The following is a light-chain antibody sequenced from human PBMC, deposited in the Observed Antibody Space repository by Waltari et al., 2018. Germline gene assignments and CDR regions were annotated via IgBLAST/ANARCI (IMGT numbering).Light chain of an antibody. CDR3: RQYGSSRGVT. V-gene: IGKV3-20*01. Sequence: DIVLPQSPGPLSLSPGASATLSCSASQSVSSSYLPWYQQQPGQAPRPLIYGASSRATGSADMFSGSVSGADVTLTISRLYPEDFAVYYCRQYGSSRGVTFGPGTTVDIK. CDR1: QSVSSSY. J-gene: IGKJ3*01. CDR2: GAS.